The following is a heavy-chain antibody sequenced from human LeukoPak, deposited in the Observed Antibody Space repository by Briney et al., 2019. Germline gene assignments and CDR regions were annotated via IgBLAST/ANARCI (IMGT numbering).Heavy chain of an antibody. CDR3: AREFDTSGWVGAFDY. D-gene: IGHD6-19*01. CDR2: ISYSGNTI. CDR1: GFRFSDYY. J-gene: IGHJ4*02. V-gene: IGHV3-11*04. Sequence: KAGGSLRLSCVASGFRFSDYYMNWIRQAPGKGLEWISYISYSGNTIYYADSVKGRFTISRDNAKNSLYLQMNNLRAEDTAVYYCAREFDTSGWVGAFDYWGQGTLVTVSS.